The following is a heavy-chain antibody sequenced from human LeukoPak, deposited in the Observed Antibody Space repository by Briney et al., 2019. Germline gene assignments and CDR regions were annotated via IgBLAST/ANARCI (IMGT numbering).Heavy chain of an antibody. CDR3: AKDGYYDLYYFDY. CDR1: GFTFISYS. Sequence: GSLRLSCAASGFTFISYSMNWVRQAPGKGLEWVSSISSSSSYIYYADSVKGRFTISRDNAKNSLYLQMNSMRAEDTALYYCAKDGYYDLYYFDYWGQSPLVTVST. J-gene: IGHJ4*02. CDR2: ISSSSSYI. V-gene: IGHV3-21*01. D-gene: IGHD3-22*01.